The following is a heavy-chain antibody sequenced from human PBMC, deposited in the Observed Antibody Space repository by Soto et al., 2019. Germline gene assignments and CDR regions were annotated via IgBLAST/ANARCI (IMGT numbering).Heavy chain of an antibody. J-gene: IGHJ6*02. CDR3: AIYYYDRNDYSSAYYDMGV. D-gene: IGHD3-22*01. Sequence: ESLKISCQGSGYTFPNYWISWVRQMSGKGLEWMGRIDPSDSYTDYNPSFQGHVTLSVDKSVSTAYMQWSSLKASDTAVYYCAIYYYDRNDYSSAYYDMGVCGQRHSFTVSS. CDR1: GYTFPNYW. CDR2: IDPSDSYT. V-gene: IGHV5-10-1*01.